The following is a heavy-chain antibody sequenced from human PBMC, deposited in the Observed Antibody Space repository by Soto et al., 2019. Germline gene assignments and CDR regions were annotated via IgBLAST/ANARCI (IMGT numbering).Heavy chain of an antibody. CDR3: ARGGGYGCCEF. CDR2: IGHLETN. Sequence: PSEPRSLTCRLSCLALTYGGYSWSLLRRYPAKGLEWLGYIGHLETNYYNPSFKSRLSLSLDRTRNQFSLSLSSMTAADKAVYYCARGGGYGCCEFWGQGIQVTVS. CDR1: CLALTYGGYS. J-gene: IGHJ4*02. D-gene: IGHD2-21*02. V-gene: IGHV4-30-2*06.